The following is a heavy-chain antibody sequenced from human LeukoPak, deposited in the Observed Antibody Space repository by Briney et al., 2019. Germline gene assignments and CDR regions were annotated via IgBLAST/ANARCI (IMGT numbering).Heavy chain of an antibody. D-gene: IGHD1-26*01. V-gene: IGHV3-30-3*01. J-gene: IGHJ4*02. Sequence: GGSLRLSCAVSGFTFSNYAIHWVRQAPGKGLEWVAFTSYDGSIKYYADSVKGRFTISRDNSQNTLDLQMNSLRAEDTAVYYCARDLSERYSTDYWGQGTLVTVSS. CDR3: ARDLSERYSTDY. CDR2: TSYDGSIK. CDR1: GFTFSNYA.